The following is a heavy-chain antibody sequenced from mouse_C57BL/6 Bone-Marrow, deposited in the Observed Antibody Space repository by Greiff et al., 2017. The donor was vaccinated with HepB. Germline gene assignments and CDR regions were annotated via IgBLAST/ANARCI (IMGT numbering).Heavy chain of an antibody. D-gene: IGHD2-12*01. Sequence: QVQLQQSGAELVRPGASVTLYCKASGYTFTDYEMHWVKQTPVHGLEWIGAIDPETGGTAYNQKFKGKAILTADKSSSTAYMELRSLTSEDSAVYYCTLLYSSYFDYWGQGTTLTVSS. V-gene: IGHV1-15*01. CDR1: GYTFTDYE. CDR2: IDPETGGT. J-gene: IGHJ2*01. CDR3: TLLYSSYFDY.